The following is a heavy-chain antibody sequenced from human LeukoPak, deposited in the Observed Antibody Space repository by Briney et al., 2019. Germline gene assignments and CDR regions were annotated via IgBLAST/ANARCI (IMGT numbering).Heavy chain of an antibody. Sequence: ASVKVPCKASGYTVTSYGISWVRQAPGQRLEWMGWISAYNGNTNYAQKLQGRVTMTTDTSTSTAYMELRSLRSDDTAVYYCARDDYGDESAEYFQHWGRAPWSPSPQ. J-gene: IGHJ1*01. CDR1: GYTVTSYG. CDR2: ISAYNGNT. D-gene: IGHD4-17*01. CDR3: ARDDYGDESAEYFQH. V-gene: IGHV1-18*01.